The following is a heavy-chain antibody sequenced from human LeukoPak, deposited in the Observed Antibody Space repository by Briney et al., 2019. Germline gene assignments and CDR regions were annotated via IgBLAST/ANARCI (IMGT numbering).Heavy chain of an antibody. CDR1: GFTFSSYW. J-gene: IGHJ4*02. Sequence: GGPLRLSCAASGFTFSSYWMSWVRQAPGKGLEWVANIKKDGSEKYYVDSVKGRFTISRDNAKNSLYLQMNSLRAEDTAVYYCARDLYRIVVVPHYFDYWGQGTLVTVSS. CDR2: IKKDGSEK. V-gene: IGHV3-7*01. D-gene: IGHD3-22*01. CDR3: ARDLYRIVVVPHYFDY.